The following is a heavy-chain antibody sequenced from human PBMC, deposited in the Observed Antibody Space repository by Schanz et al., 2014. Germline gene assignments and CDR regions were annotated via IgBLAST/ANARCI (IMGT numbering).Heavy chain of an antibody. CDR2: ISGSSRTI. Sequence: VQLVESGGGLVQPGGSLRLSCAASGFSFSDHAMDWVRQAAGKGLEWVSYISGSSRTIYYADSMKGRFTVSRDNAKSSLYLQMNSLRVEDTAVYYCAASSGWHPSTDYWGQGTLVTVSS. CDR3: AASSGWHPSTDY. V-gene: IGHV3-11*01. D-gene: IGHD6-19*01. J-gene: IGHJ4*02. CDR1: GFSFSDHA.